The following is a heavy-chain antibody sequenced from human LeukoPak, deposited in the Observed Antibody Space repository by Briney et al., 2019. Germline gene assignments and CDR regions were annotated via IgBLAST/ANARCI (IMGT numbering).Heavy chain of an antibody. D-gene: IGHD5-18*01. CDR3: ARVEAEKGYSYGYGQLDY. CDR2: IYHSGST. CDR1: GGSISSSNW. J-gene: IGHJ4*02. Sequence: SETLSLTCAVSGGSISSSNWWSWVRQPPGKGLEWIGEIYHSGSTNYNPSLKSRVTISVDKSKNQFSLKLSSVTAADTAVYYCARVEAEKGYSYGYGQLDYWGQGTLVTVSS. V-gene: IGHV4-4*02.